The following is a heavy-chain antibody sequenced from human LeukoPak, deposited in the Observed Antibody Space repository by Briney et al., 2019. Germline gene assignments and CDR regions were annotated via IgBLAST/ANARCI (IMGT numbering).Heavy chain of an antibody. CDR3: ARAYDSKRYFDH. V-gene: IGHV4-31*03. CDR1: GGSISSGGYY. D-gene: IGHD2-21*02. Sequence: SETLSLTCTVSGGSISSGGYYWSWIRQHPGKGLEWIGYIYYSGSTYYNPSLKSRVTISVDTSKNQFSLKLSSVTAADTAVYYCARAYDSKRYFDHWGQGNLVTVSS. CDR2: IYYSGST. J-gene: IGHJ4*02.